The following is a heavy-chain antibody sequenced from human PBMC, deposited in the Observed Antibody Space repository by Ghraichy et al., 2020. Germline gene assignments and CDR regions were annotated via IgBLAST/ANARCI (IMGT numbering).Heavy chain of an antibody. CDR2: ISSSSSTI. J-gene: IGHJ5*02. D-gene: IGHD3-16*01. V-gene: IGHV3-48*02. CDR3: ARDVVVTSHAWGRFLALPAPKPIGVIKA. CDR1: GFTFSSYS. Sequence: GGSLRLSCAASGFTFSSYSMNWVRQAPGKGLEWVSYISSSSSTIYYADSVKGRFTISRDNDKNSLYLQMNSLRDEHTDVYYCARDVVVTSHAWGRFLALPAPKPIGVIKAWGQGTLVTVSS.